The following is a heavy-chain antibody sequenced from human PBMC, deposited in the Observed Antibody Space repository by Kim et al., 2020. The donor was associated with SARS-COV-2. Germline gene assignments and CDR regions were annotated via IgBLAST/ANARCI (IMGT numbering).Heavy chain of an antibody. V-gene: IGHV1-46*01. J-gene: IGHJ4*02. Sequence: GSTSYAQKFQGRVTMTRDTSTSTVYMELSSLRSEDTAVYYCAREGYNWNYWGQGTLVTVSS. D-gene: IGHD1-20*01. CDR2: GST. CDR3: AREGYNWNY.